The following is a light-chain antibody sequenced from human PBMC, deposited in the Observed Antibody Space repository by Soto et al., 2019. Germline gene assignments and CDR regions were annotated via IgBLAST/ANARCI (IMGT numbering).Light chain of an antibody. Sequence: QSALTQPASVSVSPGQSITISCAGTSSDVGRYTYVSWYQQHPGKAPKLIIYDVYNRPSGVSNRFSGSKSGNTASLTISGLQAEDEADYYCTSYTSTSTPYVFGGGTKVTV. CDR1: SSDVGRYTY. V-gene: IGLV2-14*01. CDR2: DVY. J-gene: IGLJ1*01. CDR3: TSYTSTSTPYV.